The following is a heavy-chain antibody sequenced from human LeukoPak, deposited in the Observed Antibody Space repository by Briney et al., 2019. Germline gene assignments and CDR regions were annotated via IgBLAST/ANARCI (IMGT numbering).Heavy chain of an antibody. CDR3: ARDQRFGEVDY. V-gene: IGHV4-39*02. Sequence: SETLSLTCTVSGGSISSNGYYWGWIRQPPGKGLEWIGSFYYTGSTFYSPSLKSRVTISVDTSKNQFSLKLSSVTAADTAVYYCARDQRFGEVDYWGQGTLVTVSS. CDR2: FYYTGST. D-gene: IGHD3-10*01. J-gene: IGHJ4*02. CDR1: GGSISSNGYY.